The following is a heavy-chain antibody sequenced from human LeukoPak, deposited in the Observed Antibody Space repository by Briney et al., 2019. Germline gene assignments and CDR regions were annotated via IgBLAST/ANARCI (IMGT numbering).Heavy chain of an antibody. CDR2: ISAYNGNT. CDR3: ALARGYSYGYYYYYMDV. Sequence: ASVKVSCKASGYTFTSYGISWVRQAPGQGLEWMGWISAYNGNTNYAQKLQGRVTMTTDTSTSTAYMELRSLRSDDTAVYYCALARGYSYGYYYYYMDVWGKGTTVTVSS. J-gene: IGHJ6*03. D-gene: IGHD5-18*01. CDR1: GYTFTSYG. V-gene: IGHV1-18*01.